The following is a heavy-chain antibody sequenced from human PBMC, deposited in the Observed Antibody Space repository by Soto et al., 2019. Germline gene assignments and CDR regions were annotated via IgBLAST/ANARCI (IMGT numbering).Heavy chain of an antibody. V-gene: IGHV4-31*03. CDR2: IYYSGST. J-gene: IGHJ4*02. CDR3: ARARGYCSGGSCYESDY. D-gene: IGHD2-15*01. Sequence: TLSLTCTVSGGSISSGGYYWSWIRQHPGKGLEWIGYIYYSGSTYYNPSLKSRVTISVDTSKNQFSLKLSSVTAADTAVYYCARARGYCSGGSCYESDYWGQGTLVTVSS. CDR1: GGSISSGGYY.